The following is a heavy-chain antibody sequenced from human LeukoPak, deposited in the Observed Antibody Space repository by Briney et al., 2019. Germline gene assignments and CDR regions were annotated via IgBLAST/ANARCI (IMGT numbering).Heavy chain of an antibody. V-gene: IGHV3-30*02. CDR3: AKDLSWPSRGIAVAGTSFDF. CDR2: IRYDGSNK. Sequence: GGSLRLSCAASGFSFSSSGMHWGCHAPGKGVGRVSFIRYDGSNKHYADPVKGRFTISRDNSKNTVYMQMNRLRAEDTAVYYCAKDLSWPSRGIAVAGTSFDFWGQGTLLSVSS. J-gene: IGHJ4*02. CDR1: GFSFSSSG. D-gene: IGHD6-19*01.